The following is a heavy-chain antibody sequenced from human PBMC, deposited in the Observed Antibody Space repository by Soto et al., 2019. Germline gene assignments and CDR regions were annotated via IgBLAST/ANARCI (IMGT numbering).Heavy chain of an antibody. CDR3: ARLSFGGSSTSCMGGYYFDY. Sequence: GESLKISCKGSGYSFTSYWIGWVRQMPGKGLEWMGIICPGDSDTRYSPSFQGQVTISADKSISTAYLQWSSLKASDTAMYYCARLSFGGSSTSCMGGYYFDYWGQGNLVTVSS. V-gene: IGHV5-51*01. J-gene: IGHJ4*02. CDR2: ICPGDSDT. D-gene: IGHD2-2*01. CDR1: GYSFTSYW.